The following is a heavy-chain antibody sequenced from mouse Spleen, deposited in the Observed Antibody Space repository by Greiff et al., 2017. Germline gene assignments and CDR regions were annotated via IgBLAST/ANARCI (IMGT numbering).Heavy chain of an antibody. J-gene: IGHJ2*01. CDR2: IDPETGGT. Sequence: VQLQESGAELVRPGASVTLSCKASGYTFTDYEMHWVKQTPVHGLEWIGAIDPETGGTAYNQKFKGKAILTADKSSSTAYMELRSLTSEDSAVYYCTREDLTFDYWGQGTTLTVSS. V-gene: IGHV1-15*01. CDR1: GYTFTDYE. CDR3: TREDLTFDY. D-gene: IGHD4-1*01.